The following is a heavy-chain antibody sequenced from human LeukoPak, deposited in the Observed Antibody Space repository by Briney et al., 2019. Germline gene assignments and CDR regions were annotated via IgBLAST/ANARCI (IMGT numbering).Heavy chain of an antibody. CDR3: ESYYASGVSAYNYYGMDV. CDR1: GHSISAGYY. Sequence: SETLSLTCAVSGHSISAGYYWGWIQQPPGKALEWMGSMSHNRGTYYNPSLKSRVTISMDTSKNQISLRLTSVTAADTAAYYCESYYASGVSAYNYYGMDVWGKGTAVTVSS. D-gene: IGHD3-10*01. CDR2: MSHNRGT. J-gene: IGHJ6*04. V-gene: IGHV4-38-2*01.